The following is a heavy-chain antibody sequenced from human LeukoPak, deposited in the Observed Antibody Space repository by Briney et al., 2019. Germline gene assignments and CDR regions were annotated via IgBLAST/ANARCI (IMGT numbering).Heavy chain of an antibody. CDR1: GGTFSSYA. Sequence: SVKVSCKASGGTFSSYAISWVRQAPGQGLEWMGGIIPIFGTANYAQKFQGRVTITADESTSTAYMELSSLRSEDTAVYYCARGEAIYDILTGYYPDPFDYWSQGTLVTVSS. CDR3: ARGEAIYDILTGYYPDPFDY. CDR2: IIPIFGTA. D-gene: IGHD3-9*01. V-gene: IGHV1-69*01. J-gene: IGHJ4*02.